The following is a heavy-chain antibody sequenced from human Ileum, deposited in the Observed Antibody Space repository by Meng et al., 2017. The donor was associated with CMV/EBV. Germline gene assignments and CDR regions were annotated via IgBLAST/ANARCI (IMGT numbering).Heavy chain of an antibody. CDR3: TTDRTSVTTGGYYNYYGMDV. Sequence: GSLRLSCGASGFTFNSYGMHWVRQAPGKGLEWVAFIQSDGSNKYYADSVKGRFTISRDDSKNTLYLKMNSLKTEDTAVYYCTTDRTSVTTGGYYNYYGMDVWGQGTTVTVSS. D-gene: IGHD4-11*01. V-gene: IGHV3-30*02. CDR2: IQSDGSNK. J-gene: IGHJ6*02. CDR1: GFTFNSYG.